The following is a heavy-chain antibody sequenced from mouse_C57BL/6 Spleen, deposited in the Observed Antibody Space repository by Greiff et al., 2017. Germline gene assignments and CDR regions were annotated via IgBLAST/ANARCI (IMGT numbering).Heavy chain of an antibody. CDR2: ISSGSSTI. D-gene: IGHD1-1*01. V-gene: IGHV5-17*01. CDR3: ASITSFAY. CDR1: GFTFSDYG. Sequence: EVQLVESGGGLVKPGGSLKLSCAASGFTFSDYGMHWVRQAPEKGLEWVAYISSGSSTIYYADTVKGRFTISRDNAKNTLFLQMTSLRSEDTAMYYCASITSFAYWGQGTLVTVSA. J-gene: IGHJ3*01.